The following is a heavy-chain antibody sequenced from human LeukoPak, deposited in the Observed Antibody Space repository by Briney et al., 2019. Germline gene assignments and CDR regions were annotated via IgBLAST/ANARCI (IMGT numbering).Heavy chain of an antibody. J-gene: IGHJ6*03. Sequence: GSSVKVSCKASGGTFGRNAISWVRQAPGQGLEWIGDIIPIFDTANYAQKFQGRVTITADESATTSYMELSSLRSEDTAVYYCARDATVRGPYGGHHFYSYMDVWGKGTTVTISS. D-gene: IGHD3-10*01. CDR2: IIPIFDTA. CDR1: GGTFGRNA. CDR3: ARDATVRGPYGGHHFYSYMDV. V-gene: IGHV1-69*01.